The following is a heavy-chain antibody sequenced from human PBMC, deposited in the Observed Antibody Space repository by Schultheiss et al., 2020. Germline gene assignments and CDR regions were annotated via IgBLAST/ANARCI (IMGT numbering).Heavy chain of an antibody. CDR1: GFTFSSYG. D-gene: IGHD5-18*01. Sequence: GGSLRLSCAASGFTFSSYGMHWVRQAPGKGLEWVAVISYDGSNKYYADSVKGRFTISRDNSKNTLYLQMNSLRAEDTAVYYCAKVYSYGRGYFDYWGQGTLVTGYS. CDR3: AKVYSYGRGYFDY. J-gene: IGHJ4*02. V-gene: IGHV3-30*18. CDR2: ISYDGSNK.